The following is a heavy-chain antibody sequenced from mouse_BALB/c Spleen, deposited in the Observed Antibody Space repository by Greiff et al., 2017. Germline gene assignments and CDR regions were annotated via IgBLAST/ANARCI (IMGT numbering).Heavy chain of an antibody. CDR3: ARGEYGNYLYYAMDY. CDR1: GYTFTNYW. J-gene: IGHJ4*01. D-gene: IGHD2-10*02. CDR2: IYPGGGYT. Sequence: QVQLQQSGAELVRPGTSVKISCKASGYTFTNYWLGWVKQRPGHGLEWIGDIYPGGGYTNYNEKFKGKATLTADTSSSTAYMQLSSLTSEDSAVYFCARGEYGNYLYYAMDYWGQGTSVTVSS. V-gene: IGHV1-63*02.